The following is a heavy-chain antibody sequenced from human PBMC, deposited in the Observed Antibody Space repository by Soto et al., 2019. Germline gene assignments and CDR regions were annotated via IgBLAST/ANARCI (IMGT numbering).Heavy chain of an antibody. J-gene: IGHJ4*02. V-gene: IGHV4-39*01. CDR2: IYYSGTT. CDR3: ASPKIDCTGSNCLDY. CDR1: GDSISSSGYY. D-gene: IGHD2-8*02. Sequence: PSETLSLTCTVSGDSISSSGYYWGWIRQPPGKGLGWIGSIYYSGTTYCNPSLKSRVTISVDTSKNQFSLKLSSVTAADTAVYYSASPKIDCTGSNCLDYWGQGTLVTVSS.